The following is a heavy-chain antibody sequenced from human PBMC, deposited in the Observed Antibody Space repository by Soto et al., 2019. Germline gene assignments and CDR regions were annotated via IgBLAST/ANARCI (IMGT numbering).Heavy chain of an antibody. J-gene: IGHJ4*02. V-gene: IGHV1-69*12. CDR2: IIAIFGTA. Sequence: QVQLVQSGAEVKKPGSSVKVSCTASEGTFSSYAISWVRQAPGQGLEWMGGIIAIFGTANYAQKFQGRVTITAEESTSTAYMALSSLSSEDTAVYYCAKRYSSWSMRFDYWGQGTLVTVSS. CDR1: EGTFSSYA. CDR3: AKRYSSWSMRFDY. D-gene: IGHD6-6*01.